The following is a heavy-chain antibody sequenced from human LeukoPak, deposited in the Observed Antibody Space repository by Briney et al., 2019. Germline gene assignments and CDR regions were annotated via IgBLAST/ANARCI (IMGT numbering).Heavy chain of an antibody. Sequence: NPSETLSLTCTVSGGSLNNYYWSWIRQSPGRGLEWIAYIYYSGSANYNPSLKSRVTISVDTSKNQFSLKLSSVTAADTAIYYCARDSPACIGGSCYYSWFDPWGQGTLVTVSS. CDR2: IYYSGSA. CDR3: ARDSPACIGGSCYYSWFDP. D-gene: IGHD2-15*01. CDR1: GGSLNNYY. V-gene: IGHV4-59*01. J-gene: IGHJ5*02.